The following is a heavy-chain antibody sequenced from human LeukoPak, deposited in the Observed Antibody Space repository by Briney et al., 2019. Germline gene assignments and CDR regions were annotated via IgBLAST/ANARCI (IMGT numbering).Heavy chain of an antibody. J-gene: IGHJ6*02. D-gene: IGHD2-2*01. CDR3: AKEPPKYCSSTSCPFSYGMDV. V-gene: IGHV3-30-3*01. CDR1: GFTFSSYA. CDR2: ISYDGSNK. Sequence: PGGSLRLSCAASGFTFSSYAMHWVRQAPGKGLEWVAVISYDGSNKYYADSVKGRFTISRDNSKNTLYLQMNSLRAEDTAVYYCAKEPPKYCSSTSCPFSYGMDVWGPGTTVTVSS.